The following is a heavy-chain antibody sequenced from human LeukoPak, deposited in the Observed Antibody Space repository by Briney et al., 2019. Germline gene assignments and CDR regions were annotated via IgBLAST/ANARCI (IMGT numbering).Heavy chain of an antibody. J-gene: IGHJ6*03. D-gene: IGHD6-13*01. V-gene: IGHV4-34*01. Sequence: SETLSLTCAVYGGSFSGYYWSWIRQPPGKGLEWIGEINHSGSTNYNPSLKSRVTISVDTSKNQFSLKLSSVTAADTAVYYCARDTGSIAAAGDYYYYMDVWGKGTTVTISS. CDR2: INHSGST. CDR3: ARDTGSIAAAGDYYYYMDV. CDR1: GGSFSGYY.